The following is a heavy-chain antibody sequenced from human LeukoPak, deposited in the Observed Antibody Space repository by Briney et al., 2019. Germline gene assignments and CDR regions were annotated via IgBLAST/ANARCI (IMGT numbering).Heavy chain of an antibody. CDR3: AKDIRPYGSGSTSLCGN. Sequence: GGSLRLSCAASGFTFSRYSMNWVRQAPGKGLEWVSAISGSGGSTYYADSVKGRFTISRDNSKNTLYLQMNSLRAEDTALYYCAKDIRPYGSGSTSLCGNWGQGTLVTVSS. J-gene: IGHJ4*02. D-gene: IGHD3-10*01. CDR2: ISGSGGST. CDR1: GFTFSRYS. V-gene: IGHV3-23*01.